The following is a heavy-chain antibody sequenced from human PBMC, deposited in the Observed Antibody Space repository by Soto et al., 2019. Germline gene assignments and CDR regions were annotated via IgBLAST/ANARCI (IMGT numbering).Heavy chain of an antibody. Sequence: PGGSLRLSCTASGFTFGDYAMTWFRQAPGKGLEWVGFIRSKTYSGTTEYAASVKGRFTISRDDSKSIAYLQMNSLKTDDTAVYYCTRRGSYSYYYGMDVWGHGTTVTVSS. J-gene: IGHJ6*02. CDR2: IRSKTYSGTT. CDR1: GFTFGDYA. D-gene: IGHD3-16*01. CDR3: TRRGSYSYYYGMDV. V-gene: IGHV3-49*03.